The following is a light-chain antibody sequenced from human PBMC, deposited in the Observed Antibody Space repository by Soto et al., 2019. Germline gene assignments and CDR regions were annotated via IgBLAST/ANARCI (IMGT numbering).Light chain of an antibody. CDR1: SSDVGGYDY. CDR3: SSYKSSSTDV. Sequence: QSVLTQPASVSGSPGQSITISCTGTSSDVGGYDYVSWYQHHPGKAPKLAIYEVSNRPSGVSNRFSGSKSGNTASLTISGLQAEDEAEYYCSSYKSSSTDVFGPGTKVTVL. J-gene: IGLJ1*01. V-gene: IGLV2-14*01. CDR2: EVS.